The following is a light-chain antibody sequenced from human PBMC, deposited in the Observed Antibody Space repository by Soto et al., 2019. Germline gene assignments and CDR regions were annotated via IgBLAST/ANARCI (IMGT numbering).Light chain of an antibody. J-gene: IGKJ5*01. V-gene: IGKV1-39*01. Sequence: DIQMTQSPYSLSASVGDRVTITCRASQSINNYLNWYQQKPGKAPNLLIYAASTLQSGVPPRFSGSGSGTDITLTISIVAPDDLATHYCPPSSTAPITFGHGTRLEIK. CDR3: PPSSTAPIT. CDR1: QSINNY. CDR2: AAS.